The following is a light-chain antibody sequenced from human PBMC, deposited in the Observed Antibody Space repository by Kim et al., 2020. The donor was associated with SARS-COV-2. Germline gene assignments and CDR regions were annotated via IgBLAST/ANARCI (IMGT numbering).Light chain of an antibody. CDR1: QSVGSTY. CDR2: DAS. CDR3: QQYGSSPFT. Sequence: SPGERATLSCGASQSVGSTYLAWYQQKPGLAPRLLIYDASSRATGIPDRFSGSGSGTDFTLTISRLEPEDVAVYYCQQYGSSPFTFGPGTKVDIK. J-gene: IGKJ3*01. V-gene: IGKV3D-20*01.